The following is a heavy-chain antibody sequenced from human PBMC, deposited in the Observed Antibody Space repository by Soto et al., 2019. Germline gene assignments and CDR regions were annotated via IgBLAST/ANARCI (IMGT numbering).Heavy chain of an antibody. CDR1: GFTPTTTP. D-gene: IGHD3-9*01. CDR3: APSFRYFDN. V-gene: IGHV3-23*01. CDR2: ISGTASRT. Sequence: GSLRLSCAGSGFTPTTTPLSWVRQPPGKGLEWVTTISGTASRTYYVDSVKGRFFISRDNSKNTVTLQMNNLTVDDTAVYYCAPSFRYFDNWGQGTRVPVSS. J-gene: IGHJ4*02.